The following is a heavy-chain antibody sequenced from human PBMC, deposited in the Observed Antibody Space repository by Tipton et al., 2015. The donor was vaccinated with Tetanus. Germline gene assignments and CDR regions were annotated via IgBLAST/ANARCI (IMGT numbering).Heavy chain of an antibody. Sequence: QSGPEVKKPGASVKVSCKISGYTFTSHGITWVRQAPGQGLEWMGIINPSGGSTSYAQKFQGRVTMTRGTSTSTVYMELSSLRSEDTAVYYCARDVVGATGWFDYWGQGTLVTVSS. D-gene: IGHD1-26*01. CDR3: ARDVVGATGWFDY. J-gene: IGHJ4*02. CDR2: INPSGGST. CDR1: GYTFTSHG. V-gene: IGHV1-46*01.